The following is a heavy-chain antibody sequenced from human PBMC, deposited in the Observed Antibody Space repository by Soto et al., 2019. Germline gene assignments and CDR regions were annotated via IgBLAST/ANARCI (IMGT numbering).Heavy chain of an antibody. Sequence: EVQLLESGGGLVQPGGSLRLSCAASGFTFSSYAMSWVRQAPGKGLEWVSVISGSGGSTYYADSVKGRFTISRDNSKNTLNLQMNSMRAEDRAVYYCVYAVGMGSFDHWGQGTLVTVSS. D-gene: IGHD2-8*01. J-gene: IGHJ4*02. CDR2: ISGSGGST. V-gene: IGHV3-23*01. CDR1: GFTFSSYA. CDR3: VYAVGMGSFDH.